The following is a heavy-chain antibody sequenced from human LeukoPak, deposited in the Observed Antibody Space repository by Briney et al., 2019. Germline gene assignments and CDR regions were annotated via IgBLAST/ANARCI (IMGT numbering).Heavy chain of an antibody. D-gene: IGHD1-26*01. J-gene: IGHJ3*02. CDR2: IYYSGST. CDR1: GGSISSYY. CDR3: AKPESWEAAFDI. V-gene: IGHV4-59*01. Sequence: SETLSLTCTVSGGSISSYYWSWIRQPPGKGLEWIGYIYYSGSTNYNPSLKSRVTISVDTSKNQFSLKLSSVTAADTAVYYCAKPESWEAAFDIWGQGTMVTVSS.